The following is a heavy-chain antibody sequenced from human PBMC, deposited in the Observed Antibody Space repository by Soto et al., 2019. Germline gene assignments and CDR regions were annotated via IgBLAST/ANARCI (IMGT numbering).Heavy chain of an antibody. J-gene: IGHJ4*02. D-gene: IGHD6-19*01. Sequence: ASETLSLTCTFSGGSISSGGYYWSWVRQHPGKGLEWIGYIYYTGSTKYNPSLTGRVTISVDTSKNQFSLKLSSVNAADTAVYYCARAPYSSGWPDSWGQGTLVTVSS. CDR1: GGSISSGGYY. V-gene: IGHV4-61*08. CDR2: IYYTGST. CDR3: ARAPYSSGWPDS.